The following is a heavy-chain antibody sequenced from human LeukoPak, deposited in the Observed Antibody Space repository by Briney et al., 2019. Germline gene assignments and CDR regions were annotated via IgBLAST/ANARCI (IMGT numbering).Heavy chain of an antibody. V-gene: IGHV3-11*04. CDR2: ISGSGNAI. CDR1: GFTFSDYY. CDR3: ARISRSTSCYRD. J-gene: IGHJ4*02. D-gene: IGHD2-2*01. Sequence: GGSLRLSCAASGFTFSDYYMSWIRQAPGKGLEWVSYISGSGNAISYADSVKGRFTISRDNAKNSLYLQMISLRAEDTAVYYCARISRSTSCYRDWGQGTLVTVSS.